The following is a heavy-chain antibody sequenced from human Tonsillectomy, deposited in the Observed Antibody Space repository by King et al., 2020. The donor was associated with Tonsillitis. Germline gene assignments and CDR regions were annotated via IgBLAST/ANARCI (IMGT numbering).Heavy chain of an antibody. D-gene: IGHD5-24*01. CDR1: GFMFSDYS. Sequence: VQLVESGGGLVQPGGSLRLSCAGSGFMFSDYSMHWLRQAPGKGPEWVSYICSSSTTIYHADSVKGRFTISRDNVENSVYLQMNSLREEDTAMYYCARVEDGYRSAAGTWFDPWGQGTLVIVSS. V-gene: IGHV3-48*02. J-gene: IGHJ5*02. CDR3: ARVEDGYRSAAGTWFDP. CDR2: ICSSSTTI.